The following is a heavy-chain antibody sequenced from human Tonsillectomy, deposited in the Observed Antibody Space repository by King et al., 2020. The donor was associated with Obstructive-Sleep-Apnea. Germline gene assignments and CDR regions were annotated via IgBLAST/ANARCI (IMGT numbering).Heavy chain of an antibody. V-gene: IGHV3-66*01. D-gene: IGHD3-9*01. CDR3: ARGHYDILTGYYSSP. Sequence: VQLVESGGGLVQPGGSLRLSCVASGFTVSSNYMSWVRQAPGKGLEWLSFIYSGGTTYYADSVKGRFTISRDNSKNTLFLQMNSLRVEDTAVYYCARGHYDILTGYYSSPWGQGTLVTVSS. J-gene: IGHJ5*02. CDR2: IYSGGTT. CDR1: GFTVSSNY.